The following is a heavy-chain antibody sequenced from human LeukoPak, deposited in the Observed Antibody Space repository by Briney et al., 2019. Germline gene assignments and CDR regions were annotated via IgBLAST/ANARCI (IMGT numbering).Heavy chain of an antibody. CDR2: ISSSGSTI. J-gene: IGHJ4*02. CDR3: AKDREPDNRWNFDY. D-gene: IGHD1-1*01. V-gene: IGHV3-48*03. Sequence: GGSLRLSCAASGFTISSYEMNWVRQAPGKGLEWVSYISSSGSTIYYADSVKGRFTISRDNAKNSLYLQMNSLRAEDTAVYYCAKDREPDNRWNFDYWGQGTLVTVSS. CDR1: GFTISSYE.